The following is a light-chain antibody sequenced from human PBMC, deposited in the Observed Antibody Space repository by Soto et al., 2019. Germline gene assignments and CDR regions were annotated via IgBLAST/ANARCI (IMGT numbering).Light chain of an antibody. Sequence: ELVLTQSPGTLSLSPGERATLSCRASQSVSSSYLAWYQQKPGQAPRLLIYGASNRATGIPDRFSGSGSGTDFHLTISRLEPEDFAVYFCQQYGRSPPFTFGQGTKVEIK. CDR3: QQYGRSPPFT. V-gene: IGKV3-20*01. CDR2: GAS. J-gene: IGKJ2*01. CDR1: QSVSSSY.